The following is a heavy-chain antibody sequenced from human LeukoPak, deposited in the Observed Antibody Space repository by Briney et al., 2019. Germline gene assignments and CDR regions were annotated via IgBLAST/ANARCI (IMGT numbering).Heavy chain of an antibody. J-gene: IGHJ6*02. CDR3: ARDERRTYDFWSGSYQREYYSSGMDV. D-gene: IGHD3-3*01. V-gene: IGHV4-59*01. CDR1: GGSISSYY. Sequence: SETLSHTCTVSGGSISSYYWSWIRQPPGKGLEWIGYIYYSGTTNYNPSLKSRVTISVDTSKNQFSLKLNSVTAADTAVYYCARDERRTYDFWSGSYQREYYSSGMDVWGQGTTVTVSS. CDR2: IYYSGTT.